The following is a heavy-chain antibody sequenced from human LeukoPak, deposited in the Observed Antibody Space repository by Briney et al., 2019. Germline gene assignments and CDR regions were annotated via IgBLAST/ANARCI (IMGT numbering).Heavy chain of an antibody. CDR2: IYYSGTT. CDR1: GGSISSYY. J-gene: IGHJ4*02. V-gene: IGHV4-59*01. Sequence: SETLSLTCTVSGGSISSYYWSWLRQPPGKGLQWIGYIYYSGTTYYNPSLKSRVTISLDTSRNQFSLKLTSVSAADTAVYYCARDRGRYFDGPQTDYWGQGILVTVSS. CDR3: ARDRGRYFDGPQTDY. D-gene: IGHD3-9*01.